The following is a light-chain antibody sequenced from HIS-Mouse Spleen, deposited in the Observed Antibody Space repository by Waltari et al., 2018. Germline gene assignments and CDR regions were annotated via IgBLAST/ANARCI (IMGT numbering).Light chain of an antibody. J-gene: IGLJ2*01. V-gene: IGLV1-47*01. CDR3: AAWDDSLSGVV. CDR1: SSNLGSNS. Sequence: QSVLTQPPSASGTPGQRVTIPGSGSSSNLGSNSDNWYQQLPGTAPKLLIYRNNQRPSGVPDRFSGSKSGTSASLAISGLRSEDEADYYCAAWDDSLSGVVFGGGTKLTVL. CDR2: RNN.